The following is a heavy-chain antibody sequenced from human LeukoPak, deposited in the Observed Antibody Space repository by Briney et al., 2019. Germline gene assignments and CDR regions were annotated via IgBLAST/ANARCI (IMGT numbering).Heavy chain of an antibody. CDR2: ISYDGSNK. Sequence: GGSLRLSCAASGFTFSSCAMHWVRQAPGKGLEWVAVISYDGSNKYYADSVKGRFTISRDNSKNTLYLQMNSLRAEDTAVYYCARGTMVYPTDYWGQGTLVTVSS. CDR3: ARGTMVYPTDY. CDR1: GFTFSSCA. D-gene: IGHD2-8*01. J-gene: IGHJ4*02. V-gene: IGHV3-30-3*01.